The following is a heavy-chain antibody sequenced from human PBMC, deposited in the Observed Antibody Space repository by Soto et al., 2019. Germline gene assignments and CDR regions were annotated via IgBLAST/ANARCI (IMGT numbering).Heavy chain of an antibody. CDR1: GFTFSSYS. D-gene: IGHD3-22*01. CDR3: ARDTTVVVITYPSY. CDR2: ISYDGSNK. Sequence: GGSLRLSCAASGFTFSSYSMNWVRQAPGKGLEWVAVISYDGSNKYYADSVKGRFTISRDNSKNTLYLQMNSLRAEDTAVYYCARDTTVVVITYPSYWGQGTLVTVSS. V-gene: IGHV3-30*03. J-gene: IGHJ4*02.